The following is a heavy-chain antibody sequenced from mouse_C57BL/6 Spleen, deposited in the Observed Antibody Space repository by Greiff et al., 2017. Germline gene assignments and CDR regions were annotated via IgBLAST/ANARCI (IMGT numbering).Heavy chain of an antibody. V-gene: IGHV2-5*01. CDR1: GFSLTSYG. J-gene: IGHJ1*03. Sequence: VQLQQSGPGLVQPSQSLSITCTVSGFSLTSYGVHWVRQSPGKGLEWLGVIWRGGSTDYNAAFMSRLSITKDNSKSQVFFKMNSLQADDTAIYYCAKKGYYYGSRDWYFDVWGTGTTVTVSS. CDR2: IWRGGST. CDR3: AKKGYYYGSRDWYFDV. D-gene: IGHD1-1*01.